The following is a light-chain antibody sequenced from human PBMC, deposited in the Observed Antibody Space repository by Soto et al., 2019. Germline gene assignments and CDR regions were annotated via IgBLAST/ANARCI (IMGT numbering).Light chain of an antibody. CDR1: QSVSSGF. V-gene: IGKV3-20*01. CDR3: QQYGSSPFT. J-gene: IGKJ3*01. CDR2: GAS. Sequence: PGERATLSCRASQSVSSGFLAWYQQKPGQTPRLLIYGASTRATGIPDRFSGSGSGTDFTLTISRLEPEDFAVYYCQQYGSSPFTFGPGTKVDIK.